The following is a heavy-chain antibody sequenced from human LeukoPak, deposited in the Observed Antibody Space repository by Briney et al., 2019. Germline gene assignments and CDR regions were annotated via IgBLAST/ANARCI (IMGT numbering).Heavy chain of an antibody. CDR2: VNPNSGNT. CDR1: GYTFTSYD. J-gene: IGHJ5*02. V-gene: IGHV1-8*01. D-gene: IGHD3-16*02. Sequence: GASVKVSCKTSGYTFTSYDLNWVRQATGQGLEWMGWVNPNSGNTGYAQKFQGRVTMTMDPSISTAYMELSSLRSEDTAVYYCARDNSVGDIAWWFDPWGQGTLVTVSS. CDR3: ARDNSVGDIAWWFDP.